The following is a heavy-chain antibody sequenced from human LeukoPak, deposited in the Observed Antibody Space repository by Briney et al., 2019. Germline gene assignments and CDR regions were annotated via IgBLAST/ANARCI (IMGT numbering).Heavy chain of an antibody. V-gene: IGHV1-18*01. Sequence: AASVKVSCKASGYTFSSYGISWVRQAPGQGLEWMGWISTYNGNTKYAQNLQDRVTLTTDTSTSTAYMELRSLRSDDTAVYYCASAEGYCSGYSCLVFDYWGQGTLVTVSS. CDR3: ASAEGYCSGYSCLVFDY. CDR1: GYTFSSYG. D-gene: IGHD2-15*01. J-gene: IGHJ4*02. CDR2: ISTYNGNT.